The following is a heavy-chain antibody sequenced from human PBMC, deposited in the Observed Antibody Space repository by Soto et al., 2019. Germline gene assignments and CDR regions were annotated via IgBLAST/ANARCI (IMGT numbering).Heavy chain of an antibody. CDR3: ARYKGRWLQLGGYYGMDV. CDR2: INHSGST. D-gene: IGHD5-12*01. CDR1: GGSFSGYY. J-gene: IGHJ6*02. V-gene: IGHV4-34*01. Sequence: SETLSLTCAVYGGSFSGYYWSWIRQPPGKGLEWIGEINHSGSTNYNPSLKSRVTISVDTSKNQFSLKLSSVTAADTAVYYCARYKGRWLQLGGYYGMDVWGQGTTVNVSS.